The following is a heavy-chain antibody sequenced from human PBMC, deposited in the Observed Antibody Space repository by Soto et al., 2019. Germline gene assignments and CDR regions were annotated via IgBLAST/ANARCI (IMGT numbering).Heavy chain of an antibody. CDR3: AIGSVPSTTVTTFVLDY. CDR1: GGSISSGGYY. J-gene: IGHJ4*02. Sequence: SETLSLTCTVSGGSISSGGYYWSWIRQHPGKGLEWIGYIYYSGSTYYNPSLKSRVTISVDTSNNQFSLKLSSVTAADTAVYYCAIGSVPSTTVTTFVLDYWGQGTLVTVSS. D-gene: IGHD4-17*01. CDR2: IYYSGST. V-gene: IGHV4-31*03.